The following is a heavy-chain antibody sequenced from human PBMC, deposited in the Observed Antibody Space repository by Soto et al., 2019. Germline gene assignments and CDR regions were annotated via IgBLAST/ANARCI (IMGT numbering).Heavy chain of an antibody. Sequence: QPVGSLRLSCAASGFTFSSYSMNWVRQAPGKGLEWVSYISSSSSTIYYADSVKGRFTISRDNAKNSLYLQMNSLRDEDTAVYYCAGESGIAAATYYYYGMDVWGQGTTVTVSS. D-gene: IGHD6-13*01. J-gene: IGHJ6*02. CDR3: AGESGIAAATYYYYGMDV. V-gene: IGHV3-48*02. CDR1: GFTFSSYS. CDR2: ISSSSSTI.